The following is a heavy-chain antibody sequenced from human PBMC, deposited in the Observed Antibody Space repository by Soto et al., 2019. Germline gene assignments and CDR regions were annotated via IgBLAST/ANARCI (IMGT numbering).Heavy chain of an antibody. CDR1: GGSLSDYF. J-gene: IGHJ6*03. D-gene: IGHD2-21*01. CDR2: INHLGSI. Sequence: QVQLQQWGAGLLKPSETLSLTCVVSGGSLSDYFWSWIRQPPGMALEWIGEINHLGSINYNPSLKRRVTMSVDTPKNQFSLTLNSVTAADTATYYCARGGISHWAYFYYMDVWDRGTTVTVSS. CDR3: ARGGISHWAYFYYMDV. V-gene: IGHV4-34*01.